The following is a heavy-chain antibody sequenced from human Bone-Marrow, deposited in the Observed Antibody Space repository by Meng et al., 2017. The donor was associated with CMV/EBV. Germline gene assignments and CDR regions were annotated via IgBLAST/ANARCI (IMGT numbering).Heavy chain of an antibody. V-gene: IGHV3-48*04. J-gene: IGHJ4*02. CDR1: GFTFSSYS. CDR2: ISSSSSTI. CDR3: AKECGGLSSSGLKALDY. Sequence: GESLKISCAASGFTFSSYSMNWVRQAPGKGLEWVSYISSSSSTIYYADSVKGRFTISRDNAKNSLYLQMNSLRAEDTAVYYCAKECGGLSSSGLKALDYWGQGTLVTVSS. D-gene: IGHD3-22*01.